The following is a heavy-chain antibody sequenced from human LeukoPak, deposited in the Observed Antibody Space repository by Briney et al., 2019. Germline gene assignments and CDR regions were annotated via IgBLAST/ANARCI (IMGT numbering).Heavy chain of an antibody. CDR3: AKRRRDGYNSPIDS. V-gene: IGHV3-23*01. J-gene: IGHJ4*02. CDR2: MSGSGDRT. D-gene: IGHD5-24*01. CDR1: GFTFRTSG. Sequence: GGSLRLSCAASGFTFRTSGMNWVRQAPGKGLEWVSGMSGSGDRTDYADSVKGRFTMSRDNSMNTLYLQMNSLRAEDTALYYCAKRRRDGYNSPIDSWGQGTLVTVSS.